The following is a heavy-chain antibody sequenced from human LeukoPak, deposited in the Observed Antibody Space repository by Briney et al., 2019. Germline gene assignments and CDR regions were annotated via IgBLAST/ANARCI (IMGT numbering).Heavy chain of an antibody. Sequence: GESLKISCKGSEYSFTSSWISWVRQMPGKGLEWMGRIDPSDSYTNYSPSFQGHVTISADKSISTAYLQWSSLKASDTAMYYSASADPTVCSVGSCSLVFWGQGTLVTVSS. CDR1: EYSFTSSW. V-gene: IGHV5-10-1*01. CDR3: ASADPTVCSVGSCSLVF. CDR2: IDPSDSYT. J-gene: IGHJ4*02. D-gene: IGHD2-15*01.